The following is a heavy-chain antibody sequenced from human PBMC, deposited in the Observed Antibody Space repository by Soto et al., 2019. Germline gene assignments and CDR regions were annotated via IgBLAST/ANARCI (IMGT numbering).Heavy chain of an antibody. J-gene: IGHJ6*02. CDR2: ISAYNGNT. D-gene: IGHD6-6*01. Sequence: ASVKVSCKASGYTFTSYDISWVRQAPGQGLEWMGWISAYNGNTNYAQKLQGRVTMTTDTSTSTAYMELRSLRSDDTAVYYCARDSSSSRTNWNQTSHYYYGMDVWGQGTQVTVSS. CDR3: ARDSSSSRTNWNQTSHYYYGMDV. CDR1: GYTFTSYD. V-gene: IGHV1-18*01.